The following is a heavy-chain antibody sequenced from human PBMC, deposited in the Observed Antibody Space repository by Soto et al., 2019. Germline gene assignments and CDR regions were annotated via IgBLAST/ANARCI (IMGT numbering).Heavy chain of an antibody. CDR1: GFDFKTYA. V-gene: IGHV3-23*01. J-gene: IGHJ1*01. CDR3: ARSLEDYSTNNFYDP. CDR2: ISQTGGTS. Sequence: PGGSLRLSCVTSGFDFKTYAMTWIRNIPGKGLQWVSTISQTGGTSYYVDSVRGRFTISRDNSDNVLFLQMDALRIEDTAMYYCARSLEDYSTNNFYDPWGQGTLVTVSS. D-gene: IGHD3-3*01.